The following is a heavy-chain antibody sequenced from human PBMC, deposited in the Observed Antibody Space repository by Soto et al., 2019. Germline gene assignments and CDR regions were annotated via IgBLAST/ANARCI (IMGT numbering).Heavy chain of an antibody. J-gene: IGHJ6*02. D-gene: IGHD3-3*01. CDR3: AKDTVLRFLEWSTTLYYYGMDV. CDR1: GFTFSSYA. V-gene: IGHV3-23*01. Sequence: GGSQRLSCAASGFTFSSYAMSWVRQAPGKGLEWVSAISGSGGSTYYADSVKGRFTISRDNSKNTLYLQMNSLRAEDTAVYYCAKDTVLRFLEWSTTLYYYGMDVWGQGTTVTVSS. CDR2: ISGSGGST.